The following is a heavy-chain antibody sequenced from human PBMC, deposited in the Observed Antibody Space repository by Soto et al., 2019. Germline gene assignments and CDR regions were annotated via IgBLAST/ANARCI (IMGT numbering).Heavy chain of an antibody. CDR2: ISGSGGST. D-gene: IGHD3-22*01. V-gene: IGHV3-23*01. CDR1: GFTFSSDA. J-gene: IGHJ4*02. CDR3: AKRPYDSSGYWVYY. Sequence: GGSLRLSCAASGFTFSSDAMSWVRQAPGKGLEWVSAISGSGGSTYYADSVKGRFTISRDNSKNTLYLQMNSLRAEDTAVYYCAKRPYDSSGYWVYYWGQGTLVTVSS.